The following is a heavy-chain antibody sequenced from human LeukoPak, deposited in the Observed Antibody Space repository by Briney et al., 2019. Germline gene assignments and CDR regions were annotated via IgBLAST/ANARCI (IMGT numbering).Heavy chain of an antibody. CDR2: IYSSGST. V-gene: IGHV4-4*07. J-gene: IGHJ4*02. D-gene: IGHD6-13*01. CDR1: GGAISSYY. Sequence: SETLSLTCTVSGGAISSYYWSWIRQPAGKGLEWIGRIYSSGSTNYNTSLKSRVTMSVDTSKNQFSLKLSSVTAADTAVYYCARDNEAAARAYDYWGQATLVTVSS. CDR3: ARDNEAAARAYDY.